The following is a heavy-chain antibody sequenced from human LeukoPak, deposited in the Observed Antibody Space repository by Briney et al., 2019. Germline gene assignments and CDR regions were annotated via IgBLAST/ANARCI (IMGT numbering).Heavy chain of an antibody. CDR1: GFTFSSYA. Sequence: GGSLRLSCAASGFTFSSYAMSWVRQAPGKGLEWVANIKQDGSEKYYVDSVKGRFTISRDNAKNSLYLQMNSLRAEDMAVYYCARDLDWNFADYWGQGTLVTVSS. D-gene: IGHD1-7*01. CDR2: IKQDGSEK. V-gene: IGHV3-7*01. J-gene: IGHJ4*02. CDR3: ARDLDWNFADY.